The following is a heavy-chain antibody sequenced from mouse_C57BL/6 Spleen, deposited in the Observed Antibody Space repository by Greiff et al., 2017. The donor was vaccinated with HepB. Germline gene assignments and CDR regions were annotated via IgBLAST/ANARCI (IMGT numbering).Heavy chain of an antibody. CDR1: GYTFTSYW. D-gene: IGHD1-1*01. J-gene: IGHJ3*01. CDR2: IDPSDSYT. CDR3: ARVYCGRSYWFAY. Sequence: VQLQQPGAELVMPGASVKLSCKASGYTFTSYWMHWVKQRPGQGLEWIGEIDPSDSYTNYNHKLKGKSTLTVDKSCSTAYMQRSSLTSEDSAVYNWARVYCGRSYWFAYWGQGTLVTVSA. V-gene: IGHV1-69*01.